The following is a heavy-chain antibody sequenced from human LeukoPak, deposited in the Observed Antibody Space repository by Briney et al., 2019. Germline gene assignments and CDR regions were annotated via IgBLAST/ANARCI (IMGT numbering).Heavy chain of an antibody. J-gene: IGHJ6*02. D-gene: IGHD4-17*01. CDR1: GFTFSSYG. V-gene: IGHV3-30*18. Sequence: GGSLRLSCAASGFTFSSYGMHWVRQAPGKGLEWVAVISYDGSNKYYADSVKGRFTISRDNSKNTLYLQMNSLRAEDTAVYYCAKEASTVTTVYYYYYYGMDVWGQGTTVTVSS. CDR3: AKEASTVTTVYYYYYYGMDV. CDR2: ISYDGSNK.